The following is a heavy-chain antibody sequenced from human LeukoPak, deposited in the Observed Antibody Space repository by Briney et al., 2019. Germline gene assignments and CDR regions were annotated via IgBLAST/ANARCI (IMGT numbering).Heavy chain of an antibody. V-gene: IGHV4-34*01. D-gene: IGHD3-3*01. J-gene: IGHJ3*02. CDR3: ARGTLTHLEWLLYDAFDI. CDR2: SNNSGST. Sequence: SETLSLTCAVYGGSFSGYYWSLIRRPPGKGLEWIGESNNSGSTNYNPSLKSRVTISVDTSKNQFSLKLSSVTAADTAVYYCARGTLTHLEWLLYDAFDIWGQGTMVTVSS. CDR1: GGSFSGYY.